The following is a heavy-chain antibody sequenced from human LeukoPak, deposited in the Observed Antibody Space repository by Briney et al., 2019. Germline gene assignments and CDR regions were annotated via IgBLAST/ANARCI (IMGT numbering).Heavy chain of an antibody. J-gene: IGHJ3*02. CDR1: GFTFSSYT. CDR2: IAGSSGYI. Sequence: GGSLRLSCAASGFTFSSYTMNWVRQAPGKGLEWVSSIAGSSGYISYADSVKGRFTISRDNSKNTLFLQMNSLRAEDTAVYYCAREASDAFDIWGQGTMVTVSS. CDR3: AREASDAFDI. V-gene: IGHV3-21*01.